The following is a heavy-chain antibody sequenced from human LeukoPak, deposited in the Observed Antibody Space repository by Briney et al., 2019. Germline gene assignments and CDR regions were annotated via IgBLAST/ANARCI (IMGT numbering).Heavy chain of an antibody. Sequence: SETLSLTCTVSGYSISSGYYWGWIRQPPGKGLEWIGSIYHSGSTYYNPSLKSRVTISVDTSKNQFSLKLSSVTAADTAVYYCARASMEGGELLIFDYWGQGTLVTVSS. CDR1: GYSISSGYY. CDR2: IYHSGST. CDR3: ARASMEGGELLIFDY. J-gene: IGHJ4*02. V-gene: IGHV4-38-2*02. D-gene: IGHD1-26*01.